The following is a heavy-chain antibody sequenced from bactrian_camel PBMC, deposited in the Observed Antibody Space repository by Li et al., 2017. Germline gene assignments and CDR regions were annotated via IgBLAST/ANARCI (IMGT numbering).Heavy chain of an antibody. Sequence: HVQLVESGGGSVQAGGSLRLSCIASGYTIGNSAIGWFRQAPGKERELVSTISSDGSTYYAASVKGRFTISVDITKNKDTLYLQMNSLKPEDTATYYCAAGFRGGNWRSPDPYPYWGQGTQVTVS. V-gene: IGHV3S55*01. J-gene: IGHJ4*01. CDR1: GYTIGNSA. CDR2: ISSDGST. CDR3: AAGFRGGNWRSPDPYPY. D-gene: IGHD7*01.